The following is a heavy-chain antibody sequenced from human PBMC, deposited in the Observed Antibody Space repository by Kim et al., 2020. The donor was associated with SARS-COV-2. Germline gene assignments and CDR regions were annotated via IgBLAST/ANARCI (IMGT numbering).Heavy chain of an antibody. CDR3: ARGFDILGMVRGVIGSGWFDP. D-gene: IGHD3-10*01. V-gene: IGHV1-2*04. Sequence: ASVKVSCKASGYTFTGYYMHWVRQAPGQGLEWMGWINPNSGGTNYAQKFQGWVTMTRDTSISTAYMELSRLRSDDTAVYYCARGFDILGMVRGVIGSGWFDPCGQGTLVTVSS. CDR2: INPNSGGT. J-gene: IGHJ5*02. CDR1: GYTFTGYY.